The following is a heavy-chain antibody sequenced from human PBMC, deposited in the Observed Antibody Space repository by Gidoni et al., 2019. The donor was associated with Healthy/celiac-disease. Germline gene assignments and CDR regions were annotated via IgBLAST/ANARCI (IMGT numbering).Heavy chain of an antibody. Sequence: QVQLVQSGAEVKKPGSSVKVSCKASGATFSSYAISWVRQAPGQGLEWMGRIIPILGIANYAQKFQGRVTITADKSTSTAYMELSSLRSEDTAVYYCARAFSRGGDTVATIPIAVAGAFDYWGQGTLVTVSS. V-gene: IGHV1-69*04. CDR2: IIPILGIA. J-gene: IGHJ4*02. D-gene: IGHD6-19*01. CDR3: ARAFSRGGDTVATIPIAVAGAFDY. CDR1: GATFSSYA.